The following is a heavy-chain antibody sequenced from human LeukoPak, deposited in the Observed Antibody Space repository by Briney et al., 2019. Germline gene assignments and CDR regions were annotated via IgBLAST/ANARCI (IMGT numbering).Heavy chain of an antibody. J-gene: IGHJ4*02. CDR3: ARDRGPMATDY. CDR1: GFTFTTFW. Sequence: GGSLRLSCAASGFTFTTFWMNWVRQAPGKGLEWVSYISSSGSTIYYADSVKGRFTISRDNAKNSLYLQMNSLRAEDTAVYYCARDRGPMATDYWGQGTLVTVSS. CDR2: ISSSGSTI. D-gene: IGHD3-10*01. V-gene: IGHV3-48*04.